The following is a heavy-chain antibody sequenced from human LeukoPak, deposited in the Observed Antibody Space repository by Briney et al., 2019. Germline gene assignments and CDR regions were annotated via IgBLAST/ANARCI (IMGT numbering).Heavy chain of an antibody. V-gene: IGHV4-59*01. CDR3: ARKPGQWLVGFDL. D-gene: IGHD6-19*01. J-gene: IGHJ2*01. CDR1: GGSFSGYY. Sequence: SETLSLTCAVYGGSFSGYYWNWIRQSPGKGLEWIGYIYYSGSTNYNPSLKSRVTISVDTSKNQFSLKLSSVTAADTAVYYCARKPGQWLVGFDLWGRGTLVTVSS. CDR2: IYYSGST.